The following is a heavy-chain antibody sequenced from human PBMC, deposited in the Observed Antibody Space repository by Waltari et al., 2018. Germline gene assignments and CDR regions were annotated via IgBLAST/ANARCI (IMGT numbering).Heavy chain of an antibody. V-gene: IGHV3-73*01. Sequence: EVQLVESGGGFVQPGGSLKLSCAASGFTFSGSAMHWVRQASGKGLEWVGRIRSKANNYATAYAASVKGRFTISRDDSENTAFLQMNSLKTEDTAVYYCSSSSGYGMDVWGQGTTVIVAS. D-gene: IGHD6-6*01. CDR2: IRSKANNYAT. CDR1: GFTFSGSA. CDR3: SSSSGYGMDV. J-gene: IGHJ6*02.